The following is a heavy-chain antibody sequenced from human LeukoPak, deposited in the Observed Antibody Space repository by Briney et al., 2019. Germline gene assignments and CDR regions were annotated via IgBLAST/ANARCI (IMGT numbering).Heavy chain of an antibody. CDR2: ISHSGST. J-gene: IGHJ4*02. Sequence: SETLSLTCAVYGGSFSGYYWKWIRQPPGKGLEWIGEISHSGSTNYNPSLKSRVTMSVDTSKNQFSLKLTSVTAADTAVYYCRIVVVGDIPVEYGGQGTLVTVAS. CDR1: GGSFSGYY. CDR3: RIVVVGDIPVEY. D-gene: IGHD2-15*01. V-gene: IGHV4-34*01.